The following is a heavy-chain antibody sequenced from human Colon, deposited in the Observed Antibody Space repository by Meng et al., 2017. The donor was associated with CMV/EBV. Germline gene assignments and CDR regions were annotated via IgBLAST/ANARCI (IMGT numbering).Heavy chain of an antibody. J-gene: IGHJ4*02. CDR2: ISSSSSNI. D-gene: IGHD2-8*01. V-gene: IGHV3-21*01. Sequence: GESLKISCAASGFTFSSYSMNWVRQAPGKGLEWVSSISSSSSNIYYADSVKGRFTISRDNAKNSVFLQMNSLRAEDTAVYYCARAQDIVLMVYAYWGQGTLVTVSS. CDR3: ARAQDIVLMVYAY. CDR1: GFTFSSYS.